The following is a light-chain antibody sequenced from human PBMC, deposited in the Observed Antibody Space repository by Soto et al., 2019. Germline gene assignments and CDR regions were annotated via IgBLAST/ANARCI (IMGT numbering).Light chain of an antibody. CDR1: QSVSSSY. Sequence: EIVLTQSPATLSLSPGERSTLCLVASQSVSSSYLAWYQQKPGLAPRLLIYDASSRATGIPDRFSGSGSGTDFTLTISRLEPEDFAVYYCQQYGSSPPVTFGQGTRLEIK. V-gene: IGKV3D-20*01. J-gene: IGKJ5*01. CDR2: DAS. CDR3: QQYGSSPPVT.